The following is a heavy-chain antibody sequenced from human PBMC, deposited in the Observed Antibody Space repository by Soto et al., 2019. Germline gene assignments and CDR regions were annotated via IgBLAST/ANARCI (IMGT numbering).Heavy chain of an antibody. CDR3: ARQYYYGSGSYYNAPYYYYGMDF. D-gene: IGHD3-10*01. CDR2: INHSGST. J-gene: IGHJ6*02. Sequence: SETLSLTCAVYGGSFSGYYWSWIRQPPGKGLEWIGEINHSGSTNYNPSLKSRVTISVDTSKNQFSLKLSSVTAADTAVYYCARQYYYGSGSYYNAPYYYYGMDFWGQGSSVTVSS. CDR1: GGSFSGYY. V-gene: IGHV4-34*01.